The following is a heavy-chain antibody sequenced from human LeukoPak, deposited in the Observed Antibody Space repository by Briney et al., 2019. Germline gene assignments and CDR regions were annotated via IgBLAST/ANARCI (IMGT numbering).Heavy chain of an antibody. D-gene: IGHD2-2*01. J-gene: IGHJ6*02. CDR2: IYSGGST. V-gene: IGHV3-66*01. Sequence: PGGSLRLSCAASGFTVSSNYMSWVRQAPGKGLEWVSVIYSGGSTYYADSVKGRFTISRDNSKNTLYLQMNSLRAEDTAVYYCARDRGCSSSSCSFNGMDVWGQGTTVTVSS. CDR3: ARDRGCSSSSCSFNGMDV. CDR1: GFTVSSNY.